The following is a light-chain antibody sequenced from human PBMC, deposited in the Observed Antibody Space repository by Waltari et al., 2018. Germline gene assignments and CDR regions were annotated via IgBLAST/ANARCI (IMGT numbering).Light chain of an antibody. J-gene: IGKJ1*01. Sequence: EIQMTQSPSSLSASVGATVTITCRASQSIGTYVNWYQHKPGKAPKVLIYAASSLHSGVPARFSGSASGTDFTLTIISLQPDDFGTYYCQQSKITPWTFGQGTKVEIK. CDR1: QSIGTY. CDR3: QQSKITPWT. V-gene: IGKV1-39*01. CDR2: AAS.